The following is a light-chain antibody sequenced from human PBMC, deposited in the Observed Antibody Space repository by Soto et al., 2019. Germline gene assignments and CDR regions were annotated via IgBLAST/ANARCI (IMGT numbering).Light chain of an antibody. V-gene: IGKV1-5*03. CDR3: QQYNSSPS. CDR1: QSISSW. CDR2: KAS. Sequence: DIQMTQSPSTLSASVGDRVTITCRASQSISSWLAWYQQKPGKAPKLLIYKASSLESGVPSRFSGSGSGTEFNLAISGLQPDDFATYYCQQYNSSPSFGQGTKVDIK. J-gene: IGKJ1*01.